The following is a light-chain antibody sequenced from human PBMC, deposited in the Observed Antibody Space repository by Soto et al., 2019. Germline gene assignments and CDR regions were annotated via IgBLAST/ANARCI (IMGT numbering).Light chain of an antibody. CDR2: WAS. V-gene: IGKV4-1*01. CDR3: KQYYSTPLA. Sequence: DIVMTQSPDSLAVSLGERATINCKSSQSVLYSSNNKNYLAWYQQKPRQPPKLLIYWASTRESGVPDRFSGSGSGTDFTLTISSLQAEDAAVYYCKQYYSTPLAFGQGTKVEIK. J-gene: IGKJ1*01. CDR1: QSVLYSSNNKNY.